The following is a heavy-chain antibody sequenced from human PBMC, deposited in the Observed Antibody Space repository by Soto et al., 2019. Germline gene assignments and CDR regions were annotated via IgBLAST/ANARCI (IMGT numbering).Heavy chain of an antibody. CDR3: ARQGPYGMDV. Sequence: QVQLQESGPGLVKPSETLSLTCTVSGGSISSHYWSWIRQPPGKGLEWIGYIYYSGSTNYNPSLKSRVTISVDTSKNQFSLKLSSVTAADTAVYYCARQGPYGMDVWGQGTTVTVSS. J-gene: IGHJ6*02. CDR2: IYYSGST. V-gene: IGHV4-59*08. CDR1: GGSISSHY.